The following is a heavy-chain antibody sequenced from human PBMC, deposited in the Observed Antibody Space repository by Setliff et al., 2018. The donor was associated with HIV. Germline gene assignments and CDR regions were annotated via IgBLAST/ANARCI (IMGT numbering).Heavy chain of an antibody. J-gene: IGHJ4*02. CDR3: ARSDWELVLSSFDY. CDR2: ISAYDGNT. CDR1: GYTFASYG. V-gene: IGHV1-18*01. D-gene: IGHD1-26*01. Sequence: ASVKVSCKASGYTFASYGITWVRQAPGQGLEWMGWISAYDGNTNYAQKVRERVTLTTDTATNAAFMELKNLTSADTAVYFCARSDWELVLSSFDYWGQGTQVTVSS.